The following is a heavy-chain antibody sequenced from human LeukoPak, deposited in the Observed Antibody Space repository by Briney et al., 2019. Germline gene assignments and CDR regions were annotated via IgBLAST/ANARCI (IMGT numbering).Heavy chain of an antibody. CDR3: ARLLPASRHYFDY. CDR1: GFTLSQYA. Sequence: GGSLRLSCAASGFTLSQYAMHWVRQAPGKGLEWVAAIWYDGSNDYYADSVKGRFTISRDSSKDVLYLHMHYLAVEDTAVYYCARLLPASRHYFDYWGQGTLVSVSS. V-gene: IGHV3-33*01. J-gene: IGHJ4*02. CDR2: IWYDGSND. D-gene: IGHD2-15*01.